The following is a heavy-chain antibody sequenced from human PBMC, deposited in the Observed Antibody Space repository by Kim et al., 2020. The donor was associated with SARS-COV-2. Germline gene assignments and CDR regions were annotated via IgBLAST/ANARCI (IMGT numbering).Heavy chain of an antibody. J-gene: IGHJ4*02. Sequence: YTNYSPSSKDHVTISADKSISTAYLQWSSLKASDTAMYYCARQMEWELDYWGQGTLVTVSS. CDR2: YT. CDR3: ARQMEWELDY. V-gene: IGHV5-10-1*01. D-gene: IGHD1-26*01.